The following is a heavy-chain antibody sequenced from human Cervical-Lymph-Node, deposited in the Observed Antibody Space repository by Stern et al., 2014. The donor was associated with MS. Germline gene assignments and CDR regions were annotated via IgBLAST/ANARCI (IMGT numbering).Heavy chain of an antibody. V-gene: IGHV1-69*01. CDR1: GGTFSNYA. CDR3: ASPLTATSVPFGYYGMDV. J-gene: IGHJ6*02. CDR2: IVPLFGKP. Sequence: MQLVESGAEVKKPGSSVKVSCKASGGTFSNYATSWVRQAPGPGLEWMGGIVPLFGKPNYAQKFQGRVTITADESTSTAYMDLSSLRSEDTAVYYCASPLTATSVPFGYYGMDVWGQGTTVTVS. D-gene: IGHD4-17*01.